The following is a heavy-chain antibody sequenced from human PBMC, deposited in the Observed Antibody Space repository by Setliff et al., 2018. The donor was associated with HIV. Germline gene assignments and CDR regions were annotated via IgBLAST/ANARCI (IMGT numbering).Heavy chain of an antibody. CDR2: ISGTSYI. V-gene: IGHV3-21*04. CDR3: ASGPRFDACDI. CDR1: GFTFGDYS. Sequence: GGSLRLSCAASGFTFGDYSMTWVRQVPGRGREWVSSISGTSYIYYADPVKGRFTVSRDNAKRSLYLHINSLRAEDTAVYYCASGPRFDACDIWGQGTMVTVSS. J-gene: IGHJ3*02.